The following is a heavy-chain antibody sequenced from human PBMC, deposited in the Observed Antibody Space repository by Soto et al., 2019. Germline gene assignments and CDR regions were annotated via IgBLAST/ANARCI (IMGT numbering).Heavy chain of an antibody. Sequence: PGESLKISCQASGYTFTNYYIAWVRQVPGRGLEWMGRIDPIDSYIKYSPSFEGHVTMSVDKPISTAFLQWSRPEASDTAMYFCAIPLARHTPFAYWAQGSLVTVSS. CDR2: IDPIDSYI. CDR1: GYTFTNYY. D-gene: IGHD2-15*01. V-gene: IGHV5-10-1*01. CDR3: AIPLARHTPFAY. J-gene: IGHJ4*02.